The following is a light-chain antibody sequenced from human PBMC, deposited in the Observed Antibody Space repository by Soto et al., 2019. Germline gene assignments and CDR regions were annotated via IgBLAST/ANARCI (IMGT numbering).Light chain of an antibody. Sequence: DIQLTQPPSTLSASEGDRVTITCRASQSISNWLAWYQQKPGKAPKVLIYDASSLESGVPSRFGGSGSGTEFTLTISSLQPDDFATYYCQQYNTYSWTFGQGSNVDVK. CDR3: QQYNTYSWT. CDR2: DAS. V-gene: IGKV1-5*01. CDR1: QSISNW. J-gene: IGKJ1*01.